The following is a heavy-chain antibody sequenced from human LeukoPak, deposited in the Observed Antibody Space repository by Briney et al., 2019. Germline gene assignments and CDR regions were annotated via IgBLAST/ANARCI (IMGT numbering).Heavy chain of an antibody. CDR2: IKQDGSEK. CDR1: GFTFSSYW. J-gene: IGHJ4*02. Sequence: PGGSLRLSCAASGFTFSSYWMSWVRQAPGKGLEWVANIKQDGSEKYYVDSVKGRFTISRDNAKNSLYLQMNSLRAEDTAVYYCASFSSYYDYVWGSYRSFDYWGQGTLVTVSS. CDR3: ASFSSYYDYVWGSYRSFDY. D-gene: IGHD3-16*02. V-gene: IGHV3-7*01.